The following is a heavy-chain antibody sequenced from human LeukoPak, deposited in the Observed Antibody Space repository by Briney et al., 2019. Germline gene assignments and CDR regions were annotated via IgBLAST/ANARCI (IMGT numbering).Heavy chain of an antibody. V-gene: IGHV5-51*01. CDR3: ARAPLQYCSGGSCQSPPDY. D-gene: IGHD2-15*01. Sequence: GESLKISCKGSGYSFTSYWIGWVRQMPGKGLEWMGIIYPGDSDTRYSPSFQGQGTISADKSISTAYLQWSSLKASDTAMYYCARAPLQYCSGGSCQSPPDYWGQGTLVTVSS. J-gene: IGHJ4*02. CDR2: IYPGDSDT. CDR1: GYSFTSYW.